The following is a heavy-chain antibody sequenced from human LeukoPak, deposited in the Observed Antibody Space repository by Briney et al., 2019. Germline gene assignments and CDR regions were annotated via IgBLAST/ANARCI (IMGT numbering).Heavy chain of an antibody. CDR3: ARDPTSTLVVIPNWFDP. CDR1: GFTSSSYA. CDR2: ISYDGSNK. V-gene: IGHV3-30*04. D-gene: IGHD3-22*01. Sequence: GGSLRLSCAASGFTSSSYAMHWVRQAPGKGLEWVAVISYDGSNKYYADSVKGRFTISRDNSKNTLYLQMNSLRAEDTAVYYCARDPTSTLVVIPNWFDPWGQGTLVTVSS. J-gene: IGHJ5*02.